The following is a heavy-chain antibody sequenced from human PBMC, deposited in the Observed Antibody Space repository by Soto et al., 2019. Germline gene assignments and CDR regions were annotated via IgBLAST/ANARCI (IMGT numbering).Heavy chain of an antibody. J-gene: IGHJ4*02. Sequence: QVQLAESGGDVVQPGRSLRLSCVASGFTFSLYTMHWVRQAPGKGLEWVAVVSYDGTNKYSADSVKGRFTISRDNSKNTLYLPLSSLRPDDTAVYFCARDSGWETLGYFNFWGQGILVTVS. V-gene: IGHV3-30-3*01. CDR2: VSYDGTNK. CDR1: GFTFSLYT. D-gene: IGHD1-26*01. CDR3: ARDSGWETLGYFNF.